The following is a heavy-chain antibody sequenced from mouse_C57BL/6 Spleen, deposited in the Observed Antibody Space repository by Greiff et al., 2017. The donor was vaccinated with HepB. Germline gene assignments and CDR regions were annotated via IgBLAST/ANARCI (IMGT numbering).Heavy chain of an antibody. J-gene: IGHJ3*01. CDR2: ISSGSSTI. Sequence: EVKLVESGGGLVKPGGSLKLSCAASGFTFSDYGMHWVRQAPEKGLEWVAYISSGSSTIYYADTVKGRFTISRDNAKNTLFLQMTSLRSGDTAMYYCARATGTGFAYWGQGTLVTVSA. CDR1: GFTFSDYG. CDR3: ARATGTGFAY. D-gene: IGHD4-1*02. V-gene: IGHV5-17*01.